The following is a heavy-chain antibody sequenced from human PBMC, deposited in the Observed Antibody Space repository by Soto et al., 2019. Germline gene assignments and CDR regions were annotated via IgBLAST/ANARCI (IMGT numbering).Heavy chain of an antibody. CDR1: GGSISSYY. J-gene: IGHJ4*02. V-gene: IGHV4-59*01. CDR3: AIVETDSGWYINEY. CDR2: IYYSGST. Sequence: SETLSLTCTVSGGSISSYYWSWIRQPPGKGLEWIGYIYYSGSTNYNPSLKSRVTISVDTSKNQFSLKLSSVTAADTAVYYCAIVETDSGWYINEYWGQGTLVTVSS. D-gene: IGHD6-19*01.